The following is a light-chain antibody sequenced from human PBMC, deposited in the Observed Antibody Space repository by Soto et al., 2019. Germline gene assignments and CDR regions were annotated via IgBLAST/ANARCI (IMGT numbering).Light chain of an antibody. V-gene: IGKV3-20*01. Sequence: EIVLTQSPGTLSLSPGERATLSCRASQSVSSSYLARYQQKPGQAPRLLIYGASSRVTGIPDRFSGSGSVTDFTLTISRLEPEDFAVYYCQQYGSSPGTFGQGTKLEIK. CDR3: QQYGSSPGT. CDR2: GAS. CDR1: QSVSSSY. J-gene: IGKJ2*01.